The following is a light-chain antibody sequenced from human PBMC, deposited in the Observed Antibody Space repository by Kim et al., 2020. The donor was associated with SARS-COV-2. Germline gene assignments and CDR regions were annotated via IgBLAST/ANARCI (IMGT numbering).Light chain of an antibody. CDR1: ESISSMC. V-gene: IGKV3-11*01. CDR2: DAS. J-gene: IGKJ5*01. CDR3: QHRNNWPPT. Sequence: SPGERATLTSRTSESISSMCLVWYQHKPGQAPRLLLYDASNRATGIPARFSGSGSGTHFTLTISSLEPEDFAIYYCQHRNNWPPTFGQGTRLEIK.